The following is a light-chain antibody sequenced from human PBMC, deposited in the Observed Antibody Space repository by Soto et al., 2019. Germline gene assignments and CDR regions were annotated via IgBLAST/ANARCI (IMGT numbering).Light chain of an antibody. CDR1: QSVSSSY. CDR2: GAS. J-gene: IGKJ5*01. V-gene: IGKV3-20*01. CDR3: QQYNNWPFIT. Sequence: EIVLRQSPGTLSLSPWERATLSCMASQSVSSSYLAWYQQKPGQAPRLLIYGASSRATGIPDRFSGSGSGTEFTLTISSLQSEDFAFYYCQQYNNWPFITFGQGTRLET.